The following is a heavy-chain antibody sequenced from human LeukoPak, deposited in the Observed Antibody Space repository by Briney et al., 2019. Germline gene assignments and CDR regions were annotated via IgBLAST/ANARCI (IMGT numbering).Heavy chain of an antibody. Sequence: PGGSLRLSCAASGFTFSDYYMSWIRQAPGKGLEWISYISSSGSTTYYGNSVKGRFTISRDNAQNSLDLQMNSLRAEDTAVYYCAKVAGTRLSHSGYELLSDYWGQGTLVTVSS. J-gene: IGHJ4*02. CDR1: GFTFSDYY. CDR2: ISSSGSTT. D-gene: IGHD5-12*01. CDR3: AKVAGTRLSHSGYELLSDY. V-gene: IGHV3-11*04.